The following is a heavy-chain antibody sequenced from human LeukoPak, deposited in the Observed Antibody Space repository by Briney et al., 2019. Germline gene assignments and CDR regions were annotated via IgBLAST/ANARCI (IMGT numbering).Heavy chain of an antibody. Sequence: PSETLSLTCNVSGGSISSGSYYWSWIRQPAGKGLEWIGRIYTSGTTNYNPSLRSRVTISVDTSKNQFSLKLSSVTAADTAVYYCARDRYGSGSASFDLWGRGTLVTVSS. CDR1: GGSISSGSYY. CDR3: ARDRYGSGSASFDL. J-gene: IGHJ2*01. D-gene: IGHD3-10*01. V-gene: IGHV4-61*02. CDR2: IYTSGTT.